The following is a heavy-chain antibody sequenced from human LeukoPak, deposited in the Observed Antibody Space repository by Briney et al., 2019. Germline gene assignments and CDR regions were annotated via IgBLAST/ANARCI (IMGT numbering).Heavy chain of an antibody. V-gene: IGHV1-18*01. CDR2: ISAYNGNT. Sequence: ASVKVSCKASGYTFTSYGISWVRQAPGQGLEWMGWISAYNGNTNYAQKLQGRVTMTTDTSTSTAYMELRSLRAEDTAVYYCARGGWGSSWYGAEYFQHWGQGTLVTVSS. J-gene: IGHJ1*01. CDR1: GYTFTSYG. D-gene: IGHD6-13*01. CDR3: ARGGWGSSWYGAEYFQH.